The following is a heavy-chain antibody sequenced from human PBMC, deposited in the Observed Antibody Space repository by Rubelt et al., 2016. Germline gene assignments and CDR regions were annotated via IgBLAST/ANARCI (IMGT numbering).Heavy chain of an antibody. Sequence: QVQLVQSGAEVKKPGASVKVSCKASGYTFTGYYMHWVRQAPGQGLEWMGWINPNSGGTNYAQKFKGRVTMTGETSIRTAYMELSGLGSDDTAVYYCARFAIGGHSSGYLFDYWGQGTLVTVSS. CDR2: INPNSGGT. J-gene: IGHJ4*02. D-gene: IGHD3-22*01. CDR3: ARFAIGGHSSGYLFDY. CDR1: GYTFTGYY. V-gene: IGHV1-2*02.